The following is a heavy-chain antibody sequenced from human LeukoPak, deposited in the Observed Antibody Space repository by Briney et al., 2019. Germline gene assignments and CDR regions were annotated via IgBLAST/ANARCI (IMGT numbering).Heavy chain of an antibody. CDR2: TYYRSKWYT. CDR1: GDSVSRNSAA. Sequence: SQTLSLTCAISGDSVSRNSAARNWIRQSPSRGLEWLGRTYYRSKWYTEYAVSVKSRITINPDTSKNQFSLQLNSVTPDDTAVYYCVGVGANNWFDPWGQGTLVTVSS. J-gene: IGHJ5*02. V-gene: IGHV6-1*01. CDR3: VGVGANNWFDP. D-gene: IGHD1-26*01.